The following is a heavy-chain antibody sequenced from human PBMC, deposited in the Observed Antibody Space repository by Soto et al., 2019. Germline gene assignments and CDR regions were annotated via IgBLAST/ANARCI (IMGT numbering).Heavy chain of an antibody. CDR2: IYYSGST. Sequence: QVQLQESGPGLVKPSQTLSLTCTVSGGSISSGGYYWSWIRQHPGKGLEWIGYIYYSGSTYYNPSLKSRVTISVDTSKNQCSLKLSSVTAADTAVYYCARAHEVVTPYDFDLWGRGTLVTVSS. CDR3: ARAHEVVTPYDFDL. V-gene: IGHV4-31*03. J-gene: IGHJ2*01. CDR1: GGSISSGGYY. D-gene: IGHD2-21*02.